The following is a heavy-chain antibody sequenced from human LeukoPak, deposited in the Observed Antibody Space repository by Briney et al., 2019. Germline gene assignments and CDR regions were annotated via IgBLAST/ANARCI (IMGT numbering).Heavy chain of an antibody. CDR1: GGSISSSSYY. CDR2: IYYSGST. J-gene: IGHJ4*02. D-gene: IGHD1-26*01. CDR3: AGRSYSGSYYDD. V-gene: IGHV4-39*01. Sequence: SETLSLTCTVSGGSISSSSYYWGWIRQPPGKGLEWIGSIYYSGSTYYNPSLKSRVTISVDTSKNQFSLKLSSVTAADTAVYYCAGRSYSGSYYDDWGQGTLVTVSS.